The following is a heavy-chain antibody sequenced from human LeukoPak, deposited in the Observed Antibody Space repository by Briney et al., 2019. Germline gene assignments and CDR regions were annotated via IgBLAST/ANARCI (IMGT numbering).Heavy chain of an antibody. CDR1: GYTFTSYD. CDR3: ASTYYYDSSGYYLDAFDI. D-gene: IGHD3-22*01. J-gene: IGHJ3*02. Sequence: GASVKVSCKASGYTFTSYDINWVRQATGQRLEWMGWMNPNSGNTGYAQKFQGRVTMTRNTSISTAYMELSGLRSEDTAVYYCASTYYYDSSGYYLDAFDIWGQGTMVTVSS. V-gene: IGHV1-8*01. CDR2: MNPNSGNT.